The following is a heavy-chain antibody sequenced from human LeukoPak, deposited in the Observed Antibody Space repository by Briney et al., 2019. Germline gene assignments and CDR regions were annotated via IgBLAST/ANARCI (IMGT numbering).Heavy chain of an antibody. CDR1: GFTFDDYA. D-gene: IGHD6-13*01. CDR3: ARASYSSSWFPTYFDY. J-gene: IGHJ4*02. V-gene: IGHV3-9*01. CDR2: ISWNSGSI. Sequence: GGSLRLSCAASGFTFDDYAMHWVRQAPGKGLEWVSGISWNSGSIGYADSVKGRFAISRDNGKNSLYLQMNSLRAEDTAVYYCARASYSSSWFPTYFDYWGQGTLVTVSS.